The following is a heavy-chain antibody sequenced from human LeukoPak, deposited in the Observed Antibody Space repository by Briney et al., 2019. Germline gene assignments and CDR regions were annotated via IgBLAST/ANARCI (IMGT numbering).Heavy chain of an antibody. CDR3: AREPASGGNFLDH. D-gene: IGHD1-7*01. V-gene: IGHV3-48*03. CDR2: ISSSGSTI. Sequence: QAGGSLRLSCAASGFTFSSYEMNWVRQAPGKGLEWVSYISSSGSTIYYADSVKGRFTISRDSVKNSVFLQMNSLRGEDTAVYFCAREPASGGNFLDHWGQGIMVTVFS. CDR1: GFTFSSYE. J-gene: IGHJ4*02.